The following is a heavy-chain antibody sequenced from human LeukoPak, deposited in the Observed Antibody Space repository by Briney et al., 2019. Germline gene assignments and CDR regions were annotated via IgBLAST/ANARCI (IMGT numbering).Heavy chain of an antibody. V-gene: IGHV1-2*02. CDR1: GYTFTGYY. D-gene: IGHD3-3*01. CDR3: ARVGTYDFWSGYFQYFDY. J-gene: IGHJ4*02. Sequence: ASVKVSCKASGYTFTGYYMHWVRQAPGQGLEWMGWINPNSGGTNYAQKFQGRVTMTRDTSISTAYMELSRLRSDDTAVYYCARVGTYDFWSGYFQYFDYWGQGTLVTVSS. CDR2: INPNSGGT.